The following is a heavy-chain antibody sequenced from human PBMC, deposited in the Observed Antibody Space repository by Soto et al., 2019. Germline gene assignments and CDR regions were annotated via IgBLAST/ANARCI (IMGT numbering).Heavy chain of an antibody. CDR2: IYYSGST. V-gene: IGHV4-59*11. CDR1: GGSISSHY. CDR3: ARQLQDTSFDY. D-gene: IGHD2-2*01. J-gene: IGHJ4*02. Sequence: SETLSLTCTVSGGSISSHYWSWIRQPPGKGLEWIGYIYYSGSTNYNPSLKSRVTISVDTSKNQFSLKLSSVTAADTAVYYCARQLQDTSFDYWGQGTLVTVSS.